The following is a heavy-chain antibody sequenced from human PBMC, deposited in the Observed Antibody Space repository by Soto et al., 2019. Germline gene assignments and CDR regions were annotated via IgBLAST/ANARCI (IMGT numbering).Heavy chain of an antibody. V-gene: IGHV1-46*01. J-gene: IGHJ4*02. D-gene: IGHD6-13*01. CDR2: INPARGST. CDR3: ARDLAAGDH. Sequence: QVQLVQSGAEVKKPGASVKLSCRTSGYTFTHYYIHWVRQAPGQGLEWLGIINPARGSTNYAQDFPGRVTLTMDTSTTTVYMDLSGLRAEDTAIFYCARDLAAGDHWGQGTLVTVSS. CDR1: GYTFTHYY.